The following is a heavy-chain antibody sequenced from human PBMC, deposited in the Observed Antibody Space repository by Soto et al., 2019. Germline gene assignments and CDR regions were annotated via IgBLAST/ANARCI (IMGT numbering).Heavy chain of an antibody. CDR1: GYSFTSYW. D-gene: IGHD3-10*01. Sequence: PGESLKISCKGSGYSFTSYWIGWVLQIPWKGLEWMGIIYPGDSDTRYSPSFQGQVTISADKSISTAYLQWSSLKASDTAMYYCARRYYGSGSYYNVNWFDPWGQGTLVTVSS. CDR2: IYPGDSDT. V-gene: IGHV5-51*01. J-gene: IGHJ5*02. CDR3: ARRYYGSGSYYNVNWFDP.